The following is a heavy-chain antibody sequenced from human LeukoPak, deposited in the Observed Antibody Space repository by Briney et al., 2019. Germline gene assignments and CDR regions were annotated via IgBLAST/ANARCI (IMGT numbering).Heavy chain of an antibody. Sequence: SGGSLRLSCAASGFTFSSYVMTWVRQAPGKGLEWVSAISGSGAGTHYADSVKGRFTISRDNSKNTVYLQMNSLRAGDTAVYYCAKAIGDGYNVPLFDWGQGTLVTVSS. CDR2: ISGSGAGT. CDR1: GFTFSSYV. V-gene: IGHV3-23*01. D-gene: IGHD5-24*01. CDR3: AKAIGDGYNVPLFD. J-gene: IGHJ4*02.